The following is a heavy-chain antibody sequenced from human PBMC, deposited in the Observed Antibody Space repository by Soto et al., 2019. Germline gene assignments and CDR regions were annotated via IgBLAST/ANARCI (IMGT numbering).Heavy chain of an antibody. Sequence: SQTLSLTCAISGDSVSSNSAASNWIRQSPSRGLEWLGRTYYRSKWYNDYAVSVKSRITINPDTSKNQFSLQLNSVTPEDTAVYYCAREGSSSKRGSFDYWGQGTLVTVSS. J-gene: IGHJ4*02. CDR1: GDSVSSNSAA. CDR3: AREGSSSKRGSFDY. CDR2: TYYRSKWYN. D-gene: IGHD6-13*01. V-gene: IGHV6-1*01.